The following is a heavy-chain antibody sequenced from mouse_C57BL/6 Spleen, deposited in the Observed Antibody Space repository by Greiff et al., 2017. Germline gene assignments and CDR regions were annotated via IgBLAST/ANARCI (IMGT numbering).Heavy chain of an antibody. V-gene: IGHV1-15*01. CDR3: TRPIYYYGSSYSYFDY. CDR1: GYTFTDYE. CDR2: IDPETGGT. D-gene: IGHD1-1*01. J-gene: IGHJ2*01. Sequence: VQLQESGAELVRPGASVTLSCKASGYTFTDYEMHWVKQTPVHGLEWIGAIDPETGGTAYNQKFKGKAILTADKSSSTAYMELRSLTSEDSAVYYCTRPIYYYGSSYSYFDYWGKGTTLTVSS.